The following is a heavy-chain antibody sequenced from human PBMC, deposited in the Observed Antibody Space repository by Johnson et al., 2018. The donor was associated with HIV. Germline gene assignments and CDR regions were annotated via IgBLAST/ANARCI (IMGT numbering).Heavy chain of an antibody. CDR3: AGSRGAYYYASSGYYSAFDI. Sequence: VQLVESGGALVKPGGSLRLSCVASGFTFSNAWLSWVRQAAGEGLEWVGRIKSETDGGTTDYAAPVKGRFTISRDNSKNTLYLQMNSLRAEDTALYYCAGSRGAYYYASSGYYSAFDIWCQGTMVTVSS. J-gene: IGHJ3*02. CDR2: IKSETDGGTT. V-gene: IGHV3-15*02. CDR1: GFTFSNAW. D-gene: IGHD3-22*01.